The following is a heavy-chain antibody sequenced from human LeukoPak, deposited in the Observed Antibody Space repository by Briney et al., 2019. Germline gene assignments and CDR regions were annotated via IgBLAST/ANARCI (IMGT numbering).Heavy chain of an antibody. J-gene: IGHJ4*02. Sequence: SETLSLTCAVSGGSISSSNWWSWVRQPPGKGLEWIGEIYHSGSTNYNPSLKSRVSMSVDTSKNQFSLRLSSVTAADTAVYYCARVGDYALKDWGQGTLVTVSS. CDR3: ARVGDYALKD. CDR2: IYHSGST. V-gene: IGHV4-4*02. D-gene: IGHD3-16*01. CDR1: GGSISSSNW.